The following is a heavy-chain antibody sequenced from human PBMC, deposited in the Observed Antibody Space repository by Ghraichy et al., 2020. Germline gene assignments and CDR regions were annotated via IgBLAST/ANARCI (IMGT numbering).Heavy chain of an antibody. D-gene: IGHD6-19*01. V-gene: IGHV3-53*01. J-gene: IGHJ3*02. Sequence: GGSLRLSCAASGFTVSSNYMSWVRQAPGKGLEWVSVIYSGGSTYYADSVKGRFTISRDNSKNTLYLQMNSLRAEDTAVYYCARDRYSSGWTGWDIWGQGTMVTVSS. CDR2: IYSGGST. CDR3: ARDRYSSGWTGWDI. CDR1: GFTVSSNY.